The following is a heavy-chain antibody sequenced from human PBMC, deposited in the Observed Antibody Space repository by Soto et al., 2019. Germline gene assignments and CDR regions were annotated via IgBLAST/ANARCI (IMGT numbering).Heavy chain of an antibody. Sequence: SAEACWKEPGVAFRSCAIRWARQDPGQGLEWMGGIIPIFGTANYAQKFQGRVTITADESTSTAYMELSSLRSEDTAVYYCARVAGLDIVVVPAAIPYYYYGMDVWGQGTTVTVSS. J-gene: IGHJ6*02. D-gene: IGHD2-2*03. CDR2: IIPIFGTA. CDR3: ARVAGLDIVVVPAAIPYYYYGMDV. CDR1: GVAFRSCA. V-gene: IGHV1-69*13.